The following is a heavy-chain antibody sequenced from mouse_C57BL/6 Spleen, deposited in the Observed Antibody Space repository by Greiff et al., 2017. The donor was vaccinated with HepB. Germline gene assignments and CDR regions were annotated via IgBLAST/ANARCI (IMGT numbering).Heavy chain of an antibody. CDR2: IYPGDGDT. V-gene: IGHV1-82*01. D-gene: IGHD2-10*02. CDR1: GYAFSSSW. Sequence: QVQLQQSGPELVKPGASVKISCKASGYAFSSSWMNWVKQRPGKGLEWIGRIYPGDGDTNYNGKFKGKATLTADKSSSTAYMQLSSLTSEDSAVYFCARVFGLGAMDYWGQGTSVTVSS. J-gene: IGHJ4*01. CDR3: ARVFGLGAMDY.